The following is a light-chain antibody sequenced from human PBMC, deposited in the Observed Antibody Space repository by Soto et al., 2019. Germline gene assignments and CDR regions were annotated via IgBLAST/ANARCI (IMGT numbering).Light chain of an antibody. CDR2: DVS. V-gene: IGLV2-14*01. CDR3: SSYTSSSTYV. CDR1: SIDVGGYNY. Sequence: QSVLTQPASVSGSPGQSITISCTGTSIDVGGYNYVSWYQQHPGKAPKLIIYDVSNRPSGVSNRFSGSKSGNTASLTISGLQAEDEADYYCSSYTSSSTYVFGTGTKVTVL. J-gene: IGLJ1*01.